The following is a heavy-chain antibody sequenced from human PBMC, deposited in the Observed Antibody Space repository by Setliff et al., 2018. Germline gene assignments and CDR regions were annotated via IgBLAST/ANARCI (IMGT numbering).Heavy chain of an antibody. Sequence: GASVKVSCKASGYSFSESIVSWVRQAPGLGLEWMGWISAYNGMTHYPQKFLGRVTMTTDTSTSTAYMELRSLKSDDTAIYFCARLVRYCTKIACRRLSGAEHWGQGTLVTVSS. V-gene: IGHV1-18*01. CDR2: ISAYNGMT. CDR3: ARLVRYCTKIACRRLSGAEH. CDR1: GYSFSESI. D-gene: IGHD2-8*01. J-gene: IGHJ4*02.